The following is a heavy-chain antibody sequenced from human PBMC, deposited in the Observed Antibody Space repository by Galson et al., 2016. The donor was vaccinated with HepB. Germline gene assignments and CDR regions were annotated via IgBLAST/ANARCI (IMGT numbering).Heavy chain of an antibody. CDR3: AGTGGIEVAGALDF. V-gene: IGHV3-30-3*02. Sequence: SLRLSCATSGFSFYSYAMHWVRQAPGKGLEWVASMSFDDYAKSYTDSVKGRFTDSRDNSRNTLYLQMNSLRQEATAIYYWAGTGGIEVAGALDFWGQGTLVTVSS. CDR1: GFSFYSYA. CDR2: MSFDDYAK. J-gene: IGHJ4*02. D-gene: IGHD6-19*01.